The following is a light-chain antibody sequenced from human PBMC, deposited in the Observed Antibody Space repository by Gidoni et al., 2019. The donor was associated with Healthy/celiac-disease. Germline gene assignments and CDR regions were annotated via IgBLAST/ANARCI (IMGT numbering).Light chain of an antibody. J-gene: IGLJ2*01. CDR1: KLGDKY. CDR3: QAWDSSTGVV. CDR2: QDS. Sequence: SYELTQSPSVSVSPGQTASITCSGDKLGDKYACWYQQKPGQSPVLVIYQDSKRPSGIPARFSGSNSGNTATLTISGTQAMDEADYYCQAWDSSTGVVFGGGTKLTVL. V-gene: IGLV3-1*01.